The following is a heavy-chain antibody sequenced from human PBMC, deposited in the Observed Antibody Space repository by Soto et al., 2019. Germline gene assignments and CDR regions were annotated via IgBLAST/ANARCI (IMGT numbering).Heavy chain of an antibody. CDR2: ISAYNGNT. CDR3: ARDWVYDYVDYNARYGIHF. V-gene: IGHV1-18*01. D-gene: IGHD4-17*01. CDR1: GYTFTSYG. Sequence: ASVKVSCKASGYTFTSYGISWVRQAPGQGLEWMGWISAYNGNTNYAQKLQGRVTMTTDTSTSTAYMELRSLRSDDTAVYYCARDWVYDYVDYNARYGIHFPCPAPTVTVSS. J-gene: IGHJ6*02.